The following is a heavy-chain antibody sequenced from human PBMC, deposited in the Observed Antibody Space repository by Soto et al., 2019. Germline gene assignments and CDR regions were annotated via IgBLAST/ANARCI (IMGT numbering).Heavy chain of an antibody. CDR2: ISNDGSKK. J-gene: IGHJ6*02. Sequence: SLRLSCEASGFSFSTYSMHWVRQAPGKGLEWVAAISNDGSKKYYADSVKGRFTISRDNSKNTLYLQMNSLRAEDTAMYYCAKGYYDFWSGYSEYYYDMDVWGQGTTVTVSS. D-gene: IGHD3-3*01. CDR1: GFSFSTYS. CDR3: AKGYYDFWSGYSEYYYDMDV. V-gene: IGHV3-30*18.